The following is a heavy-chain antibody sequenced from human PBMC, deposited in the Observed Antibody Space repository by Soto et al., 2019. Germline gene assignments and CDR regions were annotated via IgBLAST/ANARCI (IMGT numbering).Heavy chain of an antibody. CDR3: ARGVVAAAGTLGN. V-gene: IGHV1-69*02. D-gene: IGHD6-13*01. Sequence: QVQLVQSGAEVKRPGSSVRVSCKASGGTFNSYTISWVRQAPGQGPEWMGRIIPVLGVANYAQTFQGRVTIPADKSTSKVYMDLSSMRSEDTAVYYCARGVVAAAGTLGNWGQGTLVTVSS. J-gene: IGHJ4*02. CDR2: IIPVLGVA. CDR1: GGTFNSYT.